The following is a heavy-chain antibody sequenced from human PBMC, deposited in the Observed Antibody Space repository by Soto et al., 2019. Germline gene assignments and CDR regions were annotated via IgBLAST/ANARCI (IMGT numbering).Heavy chain of an antibody. Sequence: EVQLVESGGGLVQPGGSLRHSCVASGFTIENSVMHWVRQTPGKGLMSVSRITGAGDGTLYADSVQGRFTISRDNAKNTVYLHMTGLRVEETAVYYCARAQKWRQLSLNVFDLWGQGKTVTASS. D-gene: IGHD5-18*01. V-gene: IGHV3-74*01. J-gene: IGHJ3*01. CDR1: GFTIENSV. CDR2: ITGAGDGT. CDR3: ARAQKWRQLSLNVFDL.